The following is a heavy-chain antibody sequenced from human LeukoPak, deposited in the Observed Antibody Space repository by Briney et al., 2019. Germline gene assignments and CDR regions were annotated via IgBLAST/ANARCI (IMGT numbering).Heavy chain of an antibody. CDR2: ISYHARDQ. CDR1: GLTFSSYA. V-gene: IGHV3-30*04. J-gene: IGHJ4*02. Sequence: GRSLRLSCAASGLTFSSYAMHWVRQAPGKGLEWVTVISYHARDQFYADSVKGRFTVSRDNSKNTLYLQMNSLRAEDSAVYYCAAQPCSGGVCYLDYWGQGTLVTVSS. CDR3: AAQPCSGGVCYLDY. D-gene: IGHD2-8*02.